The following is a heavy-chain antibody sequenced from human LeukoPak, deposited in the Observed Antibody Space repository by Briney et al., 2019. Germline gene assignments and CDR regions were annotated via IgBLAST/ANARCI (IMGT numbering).Heavy chain of an antibody. J-gene: IGHJ3*02. V-gene: IGHV3-21*01. CDR3: ARDATYDSSGYRSDVGAFDI. CDR2: ISSSSSYI. D-gene: IGHD3-22*01. CDR1: GLTFSSHW. Sequence: GGSLRLSCAASGLTFSSHWMSWVRQAPGKGLEWVSSISSSSSYIYYADSVKGRFTISRDNAKNSLYLQMNSLRAEDTAVYYCARDATYDSSGYRSDVGAFDIWGQGTMVTVSS.